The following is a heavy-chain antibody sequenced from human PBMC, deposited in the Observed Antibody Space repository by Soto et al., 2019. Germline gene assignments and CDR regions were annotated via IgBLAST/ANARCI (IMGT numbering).Heavy chain of an antibody. CDR3: ARDYGSGSNSDFWSGYYYEGY. V-gene: IGHV4-38-2*02. J-gene: IGHJ4*02. D-gene: IGHD3-3*01. CDR1: DYSISSGYY. CDR2: MSHSGRI. Sequence: KASETLSLTCAVSDYSISSGYYWGWIRQPPGKGLEWIGSMSHSGRIYYKASLKSRVTIAGDTSQNQFSLKLRSVTAADTAVYYCARDYGSGSNSDFWSGYYYEGYWGQGTLVTVS.